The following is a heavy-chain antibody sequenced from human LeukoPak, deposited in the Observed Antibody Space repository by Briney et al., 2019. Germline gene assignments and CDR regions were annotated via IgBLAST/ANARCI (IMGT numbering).Heavy chain of an antibody. CDR2: IYHSGST. J-gene: IGHJ4*02. D-gene: IGHD4-23*01. Sequence: SETLSLTCTVSGGSISSGGYYWSWIRQPPGKGLEWIGYIYHSGSTYYNPSLKSRVTISVDRSKNQFSLKLSSVTAADTAVYYCASPQGGNSGDYWGQGTLVTVSS. CDR1: GGSISSGGYY. CDR3: ASPQGGNSGDY. V-gene: IGHV4-30-2*01.